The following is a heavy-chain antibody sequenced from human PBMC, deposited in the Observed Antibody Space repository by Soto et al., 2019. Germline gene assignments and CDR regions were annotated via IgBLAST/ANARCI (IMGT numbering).Heavy chain of an antibody. CDR3: AGDYYDFWSGFLDY. CDR2: IYYSGST. CDR1: GGSISSSNYY. V-gene: IGHV4-39*01. J-gene: IGHJ4*02. Sequence: TSETLSLTCTVSGGSISSSNYYWGWIRQPPGKGLEWIGSIYYSGSTYYNPSLKSRVTISVDTSKNQFSLKLSSVTAADTATYYCAGDYYDFWSGFLDYWGQGTPVTVSS. D-gene: IGHD3-3*01.